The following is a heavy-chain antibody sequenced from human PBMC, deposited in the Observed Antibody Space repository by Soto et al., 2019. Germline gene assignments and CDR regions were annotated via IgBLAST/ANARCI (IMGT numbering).Heavy chain of an antibody. V-gene: IGHV2-5*02. CDR2: IFWDDDE. Sequence: SGPTLVNPTQTLTLTCTFSWFSLTSRGVGVGWIRQPPGKALEWLALIFWDDDERYNPSLKTRLTITKDTSKNRVVLTVTDMDPVDTATYYCAHRGFYDYGDPNWFDPWGQGILVTVSS. D-gene: IGHD4-17*01. CDR1: WFSLTSRGVG. CDR3: AHRGFYDYGDPNWFDP. J-gene: IGHJ5*02.